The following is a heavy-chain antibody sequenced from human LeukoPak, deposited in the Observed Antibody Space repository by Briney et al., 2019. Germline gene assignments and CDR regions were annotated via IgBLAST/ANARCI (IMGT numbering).Heavy chain of an antibody. CDR1: GYTLTELS. J-gene: IGHJ4*02. Sequence: ASVKVSCKVSGYTLTELSMHWVRQAPGKGLEWMGGFDPEDGETIYAQKFQGRVTMTEDTSTDTAYMELSRLRSDDTAVYYCARVMFYDSSGSTIDYWGQGTLVTVSS. CDR2: FDPEDGET. V-gene: IGHV1-24*01. CDR3: ARVMFYDSSGSTIDY. D-gene: IGHD3-22*01.